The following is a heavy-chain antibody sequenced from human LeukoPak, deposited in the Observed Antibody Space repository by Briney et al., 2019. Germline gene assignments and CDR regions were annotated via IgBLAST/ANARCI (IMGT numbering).Heavy chain of an antibody. D-gene: IGHD2-15*01. Sequence: ASVKVSCKASGYTFTSYDINWVRQATGQGLEWMGWMNPNSGNTGYAQKFQGRVTMTRNTSISTAYMELSSLRSEDTAVYYCAVLGDCSGGSCYSGYYYYGMDVWAKGPRSPSP. J-gene: IGHJ6*02. CDR2: MNPNSGNT. CDR1: GYTFTSYD. CDR3: AVLGDCSGGSCYSGYYYYGMDV. V-gene: IGHV1-8*01.